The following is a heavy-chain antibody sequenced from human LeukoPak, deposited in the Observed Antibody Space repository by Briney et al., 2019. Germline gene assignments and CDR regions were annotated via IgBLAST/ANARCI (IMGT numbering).Heavy chain of an antibody. CDR2: IIPIFGTA. Sequence: GASVKVSCKASGGTFTSYAISWVRQAPGQGLEWMGGIIPIFGTANYAQKFQGRVTITTDESTSTAYMELSSLRSEDTAVYYCARRLERRVWWFDPWGQGTLVTVSS. J-gene: IGHJ5*02. CDR1: GGTFTSYA. CDR3: ARRLERRVWWFDP. D-gene: IGHD1-1*01. V-gene: IGHV1-69*05.